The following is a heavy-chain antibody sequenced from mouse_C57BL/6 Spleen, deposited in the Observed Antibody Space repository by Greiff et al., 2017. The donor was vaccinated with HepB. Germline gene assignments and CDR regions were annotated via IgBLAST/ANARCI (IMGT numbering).Heavy chain of an antibody. D-gene: IGHD3-2*02. J-gene: IGHJ2*01. Sequence: VQLQQPGAELVKPGASVKLSCKASGYTFTSYWMQWVKQRPGQGLEWIGEIDPSDSYTNYNQKFKGKATLTVDTSSSTAYMQLSSLTSEDSAVYYCARQLRLRGVLYYFDYWGQGTTLTVSS. CDR3: ARQLRLRGVLYYFDY. CDR1: GYTFTSYW. CDR2: IDPSDSYT. V-gene: IGHV1-50*01.